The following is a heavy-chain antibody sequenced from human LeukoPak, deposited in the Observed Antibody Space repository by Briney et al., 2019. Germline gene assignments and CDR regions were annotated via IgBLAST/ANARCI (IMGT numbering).Heavy chain of an antibody. CDR2: IYPGDSDT. J-gene: IGHJ4*02. CDR3: ARPSSLYGGTSEDY. Sequence: GESLKISCKASGYSFTDYWIVWVRQMPGKGLEWMGAIYPGDSDTRYSPSLDGQVTISADKSVSTTNLQWSSLQASDTAMYYCARPSSLYGGTSEDYWGQGTLVTVSS. V-gene: IGHV5-51*01. D-gene: IGHD4-23*01. CDR1: GYSFTDYW.